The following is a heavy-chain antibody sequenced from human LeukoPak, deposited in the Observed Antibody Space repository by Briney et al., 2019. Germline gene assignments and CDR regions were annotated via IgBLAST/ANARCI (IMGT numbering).Heavy chain of an antibody. CDR1: GFTFSSYW. J-gene: IGHJ4*02. Sequence: GGSLRLSCAASGFTFSSYWMHWVRQAPGKGLVWVSRINSDGSSTSYADSVKDRFTISRDNAKNTLYLQMNSLRAEDTAVYYCARVKGVVGATALGYWGQGTLLTVSS. D-gene: IGHD1-26*01. CDR2: INSDGSST. CDR3: ARVKGVVGATALGY. V-gene: IGHV3-74*01.